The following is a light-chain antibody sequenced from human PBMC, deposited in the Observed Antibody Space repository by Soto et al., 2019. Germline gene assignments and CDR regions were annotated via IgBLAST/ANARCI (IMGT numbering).Light chain of an antibody. Sequence: DIQMTQSPSTLSEPVGERVTITCLASQSISSWLAWYQQKPGKAPKLLIYKASSLESGVPSRFSGSGSGTEFTLTTSSLQPDDFATYYCQQYNSYWTFGQGTKVDIK. CDR1: QSISSW. CDR2: KAS. J-gene: IGKJ1*01. V-gene: IGKV1-5*03. CDR3: QQYNSYWT.